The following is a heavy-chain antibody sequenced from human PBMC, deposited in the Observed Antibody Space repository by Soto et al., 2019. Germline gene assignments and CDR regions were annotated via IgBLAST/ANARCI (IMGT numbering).Heavy chain of an antibody. J-gene: IGHJ6*02. CDR1: GFTFEDFA. CDR3: AKDLIAVAANRPVNYYGMDV. V-gene: IGHV3-9*01. CDR2: ISWNSGSI. Sequence: EVQLVESGGGLVQPGRSLNLSCAAPGFTFEDFALPWVRQAPGKGLEWVLGISWNSGSIVYADPVKGRFTISRDNAKNSLYLQMNSLRAEDTALYYCAKDLIAVAANRPVNYYGMDVWGQGTTVTVSS. D-gene: IGHD6-19*01.